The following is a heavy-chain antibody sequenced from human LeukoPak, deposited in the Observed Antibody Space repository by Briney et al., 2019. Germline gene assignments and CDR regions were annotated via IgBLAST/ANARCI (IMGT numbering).Heavy chain of an antibody. J-gene: IGHJ4*02. CDR1: GGSISSYY. CDR2: IYYSGST. CDR3: ARTFPGGSLDY. V-gene: IGHV4-59*12. Sequence: SETLSLTCTVSGGSISSYYWSWIRQPPGKGLEWIGYIYYSGSTNYNPSLKSRVTISVDTSKNQFSLKLSSVTAADTAVYYCARTFPGGSLDYWGQGTLVPVAS. D-gene: IGHD5-12*01.